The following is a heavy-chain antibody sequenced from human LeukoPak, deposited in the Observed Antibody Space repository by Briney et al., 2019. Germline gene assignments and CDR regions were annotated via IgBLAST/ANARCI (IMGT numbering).Heavy chain of an antibody. CDR2: IYSGGST. CDR3: ARAPRGRYFDL. J-gene: IGHJ2*01. V-gene: IGHV3-53*01. CDR1: RFTVSSNY. Sequence: GGSLRLSCAASRFTVSSNYMSWVRQAPGKGLEWVSVIYSGGSTYYADSVKGRFTISRDNSKNTLYLQMNSLRAEDTAVYYCARAPRGRYFDLWGRGTLVTVSS. D-gene: IGHD3-10*01.